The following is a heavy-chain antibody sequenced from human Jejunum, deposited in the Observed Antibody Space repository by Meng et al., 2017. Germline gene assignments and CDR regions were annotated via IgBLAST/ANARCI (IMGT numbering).Heavy chain of an antibody. J-gene: IGHJ4*02. D-gene: IGHD2-8*02. V-gene: IGHV4-30-4*01. CDR3: ARHPTGGYNYFDY. CDR2: IYYSGSS. CDR1: GGSINTGDYY. Sequence: QGKRQEAGPGLVKPPQTLSPPCPVSGGSINTGDYYWSWIRQPPGKGLEWIAYIYYSGSSYSKSSLRSRVIISIDTSKNQFSLILSAVTAADTAVYYCARHPTGGYNYFDYWGQGTLVTVSS.